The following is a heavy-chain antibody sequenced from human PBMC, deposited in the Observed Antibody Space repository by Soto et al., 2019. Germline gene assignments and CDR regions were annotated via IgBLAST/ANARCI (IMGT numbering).Heavy chain of an antibody. CDR1: GGSFSGYY. CDR3: ARSWNYGSGRDY. J-gene: IGHJ4*02. V-gene: IGHV4-34*01. Sequence: SETLSLTCAVYGGSFSGYYWSWIRQPPGKGLEWIGEINHSGSTNYNPSLKSRVTISVDTPKNQFSLKLSSVTAAGTAVYYCARSWNYGSGRDYWGQGTLVTVSS. CDR2: INHSGST. D-gene: IGHD3-10*01.